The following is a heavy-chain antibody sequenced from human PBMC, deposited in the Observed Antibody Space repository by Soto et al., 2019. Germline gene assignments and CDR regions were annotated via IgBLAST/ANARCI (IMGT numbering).Heavy chain of an antibody. CDR2: MTXKSGNX. Sequence: XSVKXSCKASGCTFISYEINWVRQATGQGLKWMGWMTXKSGNXGYAQKFQGRXXMTRNTSXXKAYMELSSLRSEETAVYYCARVGGYSYGGVAYWGQGTLVTVSS. D-gene: IGHD5-18*01. J-gene: IGHJ4*02. CDR3: ARVGGYSYGGVAY. V-gene: IGHV1-8*01. CDR1: GCTFISYE.